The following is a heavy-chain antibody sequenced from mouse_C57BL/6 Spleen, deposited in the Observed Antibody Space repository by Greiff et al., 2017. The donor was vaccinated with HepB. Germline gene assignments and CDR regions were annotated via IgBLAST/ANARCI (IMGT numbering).Heavy chain of an antibody. CDR2: IRSKSNNYAT. V-gene: IGHV10-1*01. CDR3: VRPVYYDYFFAY. D-gene: IGHD2-4*01. CDR1: GFSFNTYA. Sequence: EVQGVESGGGLVQPKGSLKLSCAASGFSFNTYAMNWVRQAPGKGLEWVARIRSKSNNYATYYADSVKDRFTISRDDSESMLYLQMNNLKTEDTAMYYCVRPVYYDYFFAYWGQGTLVTVSA. J-gene: IGHJ3*01.